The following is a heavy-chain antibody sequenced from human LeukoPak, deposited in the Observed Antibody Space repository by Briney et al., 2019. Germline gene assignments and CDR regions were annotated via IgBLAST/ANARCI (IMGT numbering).Heavy chain of an antibody. D-gene: IGHD2-2*01. V-gene: IGHV1-2*02. CDR2: INPNSGGT. CDR3: ARSRSRDCSSTSCYSYGLDY. Sequence: ASVKVSCKDSGYTFTGYYMHWVRQAPGQGLEWMGWINPNSGGTNYAQKFQGRVTMTRDTSISTAYMELSRLRSDDTAVYYCARSRSRDCSSTSCYSYGLDYWGQGTLVTVSS. J-gene: IGHJ4*02. CDR1: GYTFTGYY.